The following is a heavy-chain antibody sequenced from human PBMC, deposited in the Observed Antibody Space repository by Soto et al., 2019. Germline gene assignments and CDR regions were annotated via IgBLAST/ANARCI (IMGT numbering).Heavy chain of an antibody. CDR3: AGEHSSSWYSHYYYGMDV. CDR2: INPNSGGT. V-gene: IGHV1-2*02. Sequence: VASVKVSCKASGYTFTGYYMHWLRQAPGQGLEWMGWINPNSGGTNYAQKFQGRVTMTRDTSISTAYMELSRLRSDDTAVYYCAGEHSSSWYSHYYYGMDVWGQGTTVTVSS. J-gene: IGHJ6*02. CDR1: GYTFTGYY. D-gene: IGHD6-13*01.